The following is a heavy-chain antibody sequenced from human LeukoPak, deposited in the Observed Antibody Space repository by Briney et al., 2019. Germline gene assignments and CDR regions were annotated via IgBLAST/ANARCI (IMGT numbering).Heavy chain of an antibody. Sequence: GGSLRLSCAASGFTFSNYGMHWVRQAPGKGLEWVALLWYDGANKNYADSVKGRFTIARDNSKNTVYLQMTSLRAEDTALYYCARDPTGSWNDVGTFDSWGQGTLVSVSS. CDR1: GFTFSNYG. V-gene: IGHV3-33*01. D-gene: IGHD1-1*01. J-gene: IGHJ4*02. CDR3: ARDPTGSWNDVGTFDS. CDR2: LWYDGANK.